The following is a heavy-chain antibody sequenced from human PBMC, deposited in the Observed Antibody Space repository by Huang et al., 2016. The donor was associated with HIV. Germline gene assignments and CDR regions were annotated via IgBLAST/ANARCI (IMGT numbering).Heavy chain of an antibody. CDR1: GGSITSSSYY. CDR2: IDYSGST. V-gene: IGHV4-39*01. Sequence: QLQLQGSGPGLVKPSETLSLTCTVSGGSITSSSYYGGWIRQPPGKGLEWVGSIDYSGSTDYNPSLKIRCTVSVDTSKNQFSLKLSSVTAADTAVYYCARHFSYYDSSGYTPWDAFDIWGQGTMVTVSS. CDR3: ARHFSYYDSSGYTPWDAFDI. J-gene: IGHJ3*02. D-gene: IGHD3-22*01.